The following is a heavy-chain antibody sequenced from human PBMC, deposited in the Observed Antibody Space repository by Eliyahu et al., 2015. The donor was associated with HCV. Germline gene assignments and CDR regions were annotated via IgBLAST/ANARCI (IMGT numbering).Heavy chain of an antibody. Sequence: QVQLQESGPGXVKPSQTLSLTCTVXGGSXSSGNYFWXWIRQXPGKGPEWIGYIYHSGSSYYNPSLRSRVTISVDTSKNQFSLNLTSVTAADTAVYYCARERPDSETYWGQGSLVTVSS. V-gene: IGHV4-31*03. J-gene: IGHJ4*02. CDR2: IYHSGSS. CDR3: ARERPDSETY. D-gene: IGHD1-14*01. CDR1: GGSXSSGNYF.